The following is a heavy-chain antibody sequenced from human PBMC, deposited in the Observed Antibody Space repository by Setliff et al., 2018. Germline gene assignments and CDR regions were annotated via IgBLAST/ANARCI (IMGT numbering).Heavy chain of an antibody. J-gene: IGHJ4*02. D-gene: IGHD3-10*01. Sequence: ASVKVSCKASGGTFGDYGITWVRQAPGQGLEWMGGIILIFDRTKYAQKFQGRVTITADKSTSTAYMELSSLKSDDTAVYYCARDVGMVRGVIYTLFDYWGQGTLVTVS. CDR2: IILIFDRT. CDR3: ARDVGMVRGVIYTLFDY. CDR1: GGTFGDYG. V-gene: IGHV1-69*06.